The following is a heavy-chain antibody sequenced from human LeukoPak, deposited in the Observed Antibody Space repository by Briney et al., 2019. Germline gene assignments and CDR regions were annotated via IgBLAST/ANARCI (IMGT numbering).Heavy chain of an antibody. CDR3: ARDDGYSAFDY. D-gene: IGHD5-24*01. J-gene: IGHJ4*02. Sequence: SQTLSLPCTVSGRSISRGGYYWSWIRQHPGKGLDWIGYIYYSGSTYYNPSLKSRVTISVDTSKNQFSLKLSSVTAADTAVYYCARDDGYSAFDYWGQGTLVTVSS. CDR2: IYYSGST. CDR1: GRSISRGGYY. V-gene: IGHV4-31*03.